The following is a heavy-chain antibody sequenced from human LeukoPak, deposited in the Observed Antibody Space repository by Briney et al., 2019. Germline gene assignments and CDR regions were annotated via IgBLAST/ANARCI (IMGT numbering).Heavy chain of an antibody. Sequence: SQTLSLTCAISGDSVSSNSAAWNWIRQSPSRGLEWLGRTYYRSKWYNDYAVSVKSRITINPDTSKNQFSLQLNSVTPEDTAVYYCARDHIAAAGTSHYYFDYWGQGTLVTVSS. CDR1: GDSVSSNSAA. D-gene: IGHD6-13*01. CDR3: ARDHIAAAGTSHYYFDY. J-gene: IGHJ4*02. V-gene: IGHV6-1*01. CDR2: TYYRSKWYN.